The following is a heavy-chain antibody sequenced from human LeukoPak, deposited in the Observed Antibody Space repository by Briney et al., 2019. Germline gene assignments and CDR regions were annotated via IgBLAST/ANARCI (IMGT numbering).Heavy chain of an antibody. CDR1: GYTFTSYG. J-gene: IGHJ4*02. CDR2: ISAYNGNT. Sequence: ASVKVSCKASGYTFTSYGISWVRQAPGHGLEWMGWISAYNGNTNYAQKLQGRVTMTTDTSTSTAYMELRSLRSDDTAVYCCARDRYCSGGSCWDYWGQGTLVTVSS. V-gene: IGHV1-18*01. CDR3: ARDRYCSGGSCWDY. D-gene: IGHD2-15*01.